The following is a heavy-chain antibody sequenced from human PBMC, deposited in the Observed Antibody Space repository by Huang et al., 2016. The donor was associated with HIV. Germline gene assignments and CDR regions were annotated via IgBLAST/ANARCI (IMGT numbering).Heavy chain of an antibody. J-gene: IGHJ6*02. CDR3: ARGFARSGPYFYGLDV. V-gene: IGHV1-46*01. CDR2: FNPDGGRT. D-gene: IGHD3-10*01. CDR1: GYSFSDYY. Sequence: QVQLIQSGAEVKRPGASVKVSCEASGYSFSDYYLHWVRQAPGQGLEWMGIFNPDGGRTAYAQKFQGRLTMTKDTSTSTVYMELSSLRLEDTAVYDCARGFARSGPYFYGLDVWGQGTSVTVSS.